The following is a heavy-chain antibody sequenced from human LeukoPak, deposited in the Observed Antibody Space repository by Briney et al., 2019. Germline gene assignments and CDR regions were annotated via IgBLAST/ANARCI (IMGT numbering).Heavy chain of an antibody. V-gene: IGHV6-1*01. D-gene: IGHD6-13*01. CDR1: GDTFSSNSAA. J-gene: IGHJ6*04. CDR3: ARETYSTFYGMDV. Sequence: QTLSLTCALSGDTFSSNSAAWDWIRQAPSRGLEWLVRTYYRSNYYNDYAVCVKSRITIKPDTYKNQSSQQLNSVTPEDTAVYYCARETYSTFYGMDVWGEGATVTVSS. CDR2: TYYRSNYYN.